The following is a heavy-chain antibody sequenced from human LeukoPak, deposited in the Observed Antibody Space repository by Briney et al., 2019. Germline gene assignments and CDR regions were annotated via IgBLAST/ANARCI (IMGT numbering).Heavy chain of an antibody. CDR3: AQGEPTPDAFGI. V-gene: IGHV1-69*06. D-gene: IGHD1-14*01. CDR2: IIPIFGTA. CDR1: GVTFSSYA. J-gene: IGHJ3*02. Sequence: SVKVSCKASGVTFSSYAISWVRQAPGQGLEWMGGIIPIFGTANYAQKFQGRVTITADKSTSTAYMELSSLRSEDTAVYYCAQGEPTPDAFGIWGQGTMVTVSS.